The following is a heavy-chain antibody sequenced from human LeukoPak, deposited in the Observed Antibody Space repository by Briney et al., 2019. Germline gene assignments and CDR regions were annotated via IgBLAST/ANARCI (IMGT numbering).Heavy chain of an antibody. D-gene: IGHD2-2*01. CDR3: ARRLTQYDCFDP. CDR1: GDSVSYNVAA. J-gene: IGHJ5*02. CDR2: TYYRSTWYN. V-gene: IGHV6-1*01. Sequence: SQTLSLTCAISGDSVSYNVAAWNWIRQSPSRGLEWLGRTYYRSTWYNDYAVSVRGRITVNPDTSKNQFSLHLNSVTPEDTAVYYCARRLTQYDCFDPWGRGILVTVSS.